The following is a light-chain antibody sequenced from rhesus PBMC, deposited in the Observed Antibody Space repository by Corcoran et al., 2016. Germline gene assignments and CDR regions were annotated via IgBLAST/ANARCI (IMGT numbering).Light chain of an antibody. CDR2: DVS. J-gene: IGKJ2*01. Sequence: DIVMTQTPLSLPVTPGEAASISCRSSQSLLAKEDGNTYWDWYLQKPGQSPQLLIYDVSNRASGVPDRFSGSGSDTDFTLKISRVEAEDVGVYYCMQALEFPYSFGQGTKVEIK. CDR1: QSLLAKEDGNTY. V-gene: IGKV2-104*02. CDR3: MQALEFPYS.